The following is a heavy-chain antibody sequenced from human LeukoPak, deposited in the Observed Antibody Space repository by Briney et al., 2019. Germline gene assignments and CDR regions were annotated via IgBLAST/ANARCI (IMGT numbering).Heavy chain of an antibody. CDR1: GLSLNSYA. J-gene: IGHJ4*02. D-gene: IGHD4-11*01. CDR3: ARDGHWEVTRGHYFDY. CDR2: SSSSDDGR. V-gene: IGHV3-23*01. Sequence: GGSLRLSCTASGLSLNSYAMSWVRQVPGKGLEWVSASSSSDDGRWYAESVRGRFTISRDTSKNTVYLQMNSLRVEDTAVYYCARDGHWEVTRGHYFDYWGQGTLVTVSS.